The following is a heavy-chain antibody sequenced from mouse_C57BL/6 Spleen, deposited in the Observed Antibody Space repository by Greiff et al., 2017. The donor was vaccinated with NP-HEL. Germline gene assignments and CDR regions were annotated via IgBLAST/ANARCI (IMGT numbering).Heavy chain of an antibody. CDR3: ARERGREYYFDY. J-gene: IGHJ2*01. CDR2: IYPGDGDT. CDR1: GYAFSSYW. Sequence: VQLQQSGAELVKPGASVKISCKASGYAFSSYWMNWVKQRPGKGLEWIGQIYPGDGDTNYNGKLKGKATLTADKSSSPAYMQLSSLTSEDSAVYCCARERGREYYFDYWGQGTTLTVSS. V-gene: IGHV1-80*01.